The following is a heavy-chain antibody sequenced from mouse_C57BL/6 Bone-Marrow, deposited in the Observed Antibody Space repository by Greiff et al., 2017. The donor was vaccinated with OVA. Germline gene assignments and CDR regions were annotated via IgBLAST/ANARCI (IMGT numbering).Heavy chain of an antibody. Sequence: VQGVESGPGLVAPSQSLSITCTVSGFSLTSYAISWVRQPPGKGLEWLGVIWTGGGTNYNSALKSRLSISKDNSKSQVFLKMNSLQTDDTARYYCARNGRYYDGYYMFAYWGQGTLVTVSA. J-gene: IGHJ3*01. CDR2: IWTGGGT. V-gene: IGHV2-9-1*01. D-gene: IGHD2-3*01. CDR3: ARNGRYYDGYYMFAY. CDR1: GFSLTSYA.